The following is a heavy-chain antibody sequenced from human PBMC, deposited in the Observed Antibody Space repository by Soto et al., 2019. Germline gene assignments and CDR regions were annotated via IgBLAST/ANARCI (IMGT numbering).Heavy chain of an antibody. CDR2: FDPEDGET. J-gene: IGHJ4*02. CDR1: GYTLTELS. Sequence: GASVKVSCKVSGYTLTELSMHWVRQAPGKGLEWMGGFDPEDGETIYAQKFQGRVTMTEDTSTDTAYMELSSLRSEDTAVYYCATKLAGYGGNSFGTFDYWSQGTLVTVSS. V-gene: IGHV1-24*01. CDR3: ATKLAGYGGNSFGTFDY. D-gene: IGHD2-21*02.